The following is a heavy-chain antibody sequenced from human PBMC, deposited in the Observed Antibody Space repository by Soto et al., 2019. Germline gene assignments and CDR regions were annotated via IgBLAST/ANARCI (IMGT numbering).Heavy chain of an antibody. CDR3: AKVFYYYDSSGYYYFDY. Sequence: GGSRRRSCAASGFTFSSYAVSWVRQAPGKGPEWISSISVSGSTIYYADSVNGRFTISRDNSKNTLYLQMSSLRAEDTAVYYCAKVFYYYDSSGYYYFDYWGQGTLVTVSS. V-gene: IGHV3-23*01. D-gene: IGHD3-22*01. CDR1: GFTFSSYA. CDR2: ISVSGSTI. J-gene: IGHJ4*02.